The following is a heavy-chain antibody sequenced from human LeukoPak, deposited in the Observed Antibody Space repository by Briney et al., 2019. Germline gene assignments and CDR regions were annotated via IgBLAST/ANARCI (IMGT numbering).Heavy chain of an antibody. CDR2: ISAYNGNT. V-gene: IGHV1-18*01. J-gene: IGHJ3*02. D-gene: IGHD6-19*01. CDR1: GYTFTSYG. CDR3: ARDFEKSKAVAGTRTYAFDI. Sequence: GASVKVSCTASGYTFTSYGISWVRQAPGQGVEWMGWISAYNGNTNYAQKLQGNVTMTTDTSTSTAYMELRSLRSDDTAVYYCARDFEKSKAVAGTRTYAFDIWGQGTMVTVSS.